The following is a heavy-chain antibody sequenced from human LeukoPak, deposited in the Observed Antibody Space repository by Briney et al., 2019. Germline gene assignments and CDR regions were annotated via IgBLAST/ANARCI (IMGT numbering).Heavy chain of an antibody. D-gene: IGHD2-15*01. CDR3: ARAPTHCSGGSCYFLIYYGMDV. CDR1: GFTFKDYW. CDR2: IKEDGSEK. J-gene: IGHJ6*02. Sequence: GGSLRLSCAASGFTFKDYWMIWVRQAPGKGLEWVANIKEDGSEKYYVDSVKGRFTISRDNAENSLYLQMNSLRAEDTAVYYCARAPTHCSGGSCYFLIYYGMDVWGQGTTVTVSS. V-gene: IGHV3-7*01.